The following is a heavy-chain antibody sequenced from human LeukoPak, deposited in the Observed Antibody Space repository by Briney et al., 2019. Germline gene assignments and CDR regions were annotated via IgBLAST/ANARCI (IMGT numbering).Heavy chain of an antibody. J-gene: IGHJ4*02. CDR3: ARRSCSSTSCLLDY. D-gene: IGHD2-2*01. CDR1: GFTFSSYE. Sequence: PGGSLRLSCSASGFTFSSYEMNWVRQAPGKGLEWLSYISTSGTTIFYAESLKGRFTISRDNAKNSLWLQMNSLRAEDTAVYFCARRSCSSTSCLLDYWGPGTLVTVSS. CDR2: ISTSGTTI. V-gene: IGHV3-48*03.